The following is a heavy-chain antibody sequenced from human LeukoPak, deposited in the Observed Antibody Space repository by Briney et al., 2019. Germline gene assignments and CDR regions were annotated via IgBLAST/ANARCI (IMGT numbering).Heavy chain of an antibody. J-gene: IGHJ4*02. Sequence: TGGSLRLSCATSGFTFSDYAMHWVRQAPGRGLEWVSYISSNGNSAYYSDSEKGRFTISRDSSRSTLYLQMNSLRAEDTAIYYCAKLWSRFYETGEYDSWGQGILDTVSS. CDR2: ISSNGNSA. CDR3: AKLWSRFYETGEYDS. CDR1: GFTFSDYA. V-gene: IGHV3-23*01. D-gene: IGHD7-27*01.